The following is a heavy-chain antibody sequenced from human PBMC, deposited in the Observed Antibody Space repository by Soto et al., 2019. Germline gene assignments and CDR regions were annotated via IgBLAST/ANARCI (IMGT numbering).Heavy chain of an antibody. CDR2: ISGSGGRT. D-gene: IGHD3-10*01. CDR1: VIPFDTYA. Sequence: GGSLRLSCAVSVIPFDTYAMSCVRQSRGKGLEWVSLISGSGGRTHYADYVKGRFTISRDNSKNTLYLQMNSLRADDTAVYYCAKLASGTIHHGMKVWREGTKATFSS. J-gene: IGHJ6*04. V-gene: IGHV3-23*01. CDR3: AKLASGTIHHGMKV.